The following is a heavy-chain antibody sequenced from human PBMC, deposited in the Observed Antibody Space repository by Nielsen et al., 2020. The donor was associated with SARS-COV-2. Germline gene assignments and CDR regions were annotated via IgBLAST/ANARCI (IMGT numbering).Heavy chain of an antibody. CDR1: GFTFSSYG. D-gene: IGHD2-8*01. V-gene: IGHV1-2*06. CDR2: NNPSSGST. J-gene: IGHJ4*02. Sequence: GESLKISCAASGFTFSSYGMHWVRQAPGQGLEWMGRNNPSSGSTNYAQKFQDRVTMTRDTSISTAYMEVTRLRSDDTAVYYCARLMGLVPYYFDYWGQGTLVTVSS. CDR3: ARLMGLVPYYFDY.